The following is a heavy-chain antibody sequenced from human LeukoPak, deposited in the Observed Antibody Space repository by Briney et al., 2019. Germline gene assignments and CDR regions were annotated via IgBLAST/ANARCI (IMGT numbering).Heavy chain of an antibody. V-gene: IGHV4-61*08. J-gene: IGHJ3*01. Sequence: SETLSLTCTVSGDSIGTDDYYWSWIRQPPGKGLEWIGFVYYTGSTNYSPSLKSRVTISVDTSKNQFSLKLSSVTAADTAVYYCARISSSNWYSERGAFDVWGQGTMVTVSS. CDR3: ARISSSNWYSERGAFDV. D-gene: IGHD6-13*01. CDR1: GDSIGTDDYY. CDR2: VYYTGST.